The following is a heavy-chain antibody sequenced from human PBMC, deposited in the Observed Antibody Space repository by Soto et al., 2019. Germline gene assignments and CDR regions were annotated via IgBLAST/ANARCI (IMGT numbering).Heavy chain of an antibody. D-gene: IGHD3-10*01. Sequence: PGGSLRLSCAASGFTFSSYSMNWVRQAPGKGLEWVSYISSSSSTIYYADSVKGRFTISRDNAKNSLYLQLNSLRAEDTAVYYCARVQFLWFGELSTRDYYYYGMDVWGQGTTVTV. CDR2: ISSSSSTI. CDR3: ARVQFLWFGELSTRDYYYYGMDV. CDR1: GFTFSSYS. V-gene: IGHV3-48*01. J-gene: IGHJ6*02.